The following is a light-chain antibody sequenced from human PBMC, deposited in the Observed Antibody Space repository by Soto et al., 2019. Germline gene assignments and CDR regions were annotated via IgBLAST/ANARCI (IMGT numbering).Light chain of an antibody. CDR3: SSYSSSSTNYV. CDR1: NSDVGGYNY. Sequence: SALAQPASVSGSPGQSITISCTGSNSDVGGYNYVSWYQQHPGKAPKVMIYDVSNRPSGVSSRFSGSKSGDTASLTISGLQAEDEADYYCSSYSSSSTNYVFGTGTKV. V-gene: IGLV2-14*03. CDR2: DVS. J-gene: IGLJ1*01.